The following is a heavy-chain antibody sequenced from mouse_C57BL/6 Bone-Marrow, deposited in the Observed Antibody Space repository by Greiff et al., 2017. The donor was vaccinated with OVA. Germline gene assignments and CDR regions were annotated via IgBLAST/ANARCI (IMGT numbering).Heavy chain of an antibody. D-gene: IGHD2-5*01. CDR1: GYTFTSYW. V-gene: IGHV1-64*01. CDR3: ARGGYYSNYVFDY. J-gene: IGHJ2*01. Sequence: QVQLQQPGAELVKPGASVKLSCKASGYTFTSYWMHWVKQRPGQGLEWIGMIHPNSGSTNYNEKFKSKATLTVDKSSSTAYMQLSSLTSEDSAVYYCARGGYYSNYVFDYWGQGTTLTVSS. CDR2: IHPNSGST.